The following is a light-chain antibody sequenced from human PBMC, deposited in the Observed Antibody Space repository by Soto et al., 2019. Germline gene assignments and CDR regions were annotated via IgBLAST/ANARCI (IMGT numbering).Light chain of an antibody. CDR1: GSDVGGYDY. CDR3: SSYTSSSTYV. CDR2: EVT. V-gene: IGLV2-14*01. J-gene: IGLJ1*01. Sequence: QSALTQPASVSGSPGQSITISCTGTGSDVGGYDYVSWYQHHPGKAPKVMIYEVTNRPSGVSNRFSGSKSGNTASLTISGLLAEDEDDYYCSSYTSSSTYVFGTGTKVTVL.